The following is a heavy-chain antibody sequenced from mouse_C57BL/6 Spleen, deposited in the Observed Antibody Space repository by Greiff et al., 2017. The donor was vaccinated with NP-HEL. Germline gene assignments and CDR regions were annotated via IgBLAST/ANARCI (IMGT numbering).Heavy chain of an antibody. J-gene: IGHJ2*01. V-gene: IGHV1-63*01. CDR3: ARRSYGNFFDY. CDR2: IYPGGGYT. CDR1: GYTFTNYW. Sequence: QVQLQQSGAELVRPGTSVKMSCKASGYTFTNYWIGWAKQRPGHGLEWIGDIYPGGGYTKYNEKFKGKATLPADKSSSTAYMQFSSLTSEDSAIYYCARRSYGNFFDYWGQGTTLTVSS. D-gene: IGHD2-1*01.